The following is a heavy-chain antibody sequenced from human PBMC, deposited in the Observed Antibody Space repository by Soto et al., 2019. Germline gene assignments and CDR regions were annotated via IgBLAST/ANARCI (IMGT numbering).Heavy chain of an antibody. CDR2: INHSGST. CDR3: ARGWRDIVVVPAAIHPYYYYMDV. D-gene: IGHD2-2*01. V-gene: IGHV4-34*01. J-gene: IGHJ6*03. Sequence: QVQLQQWGAGLLKPSETLSLTCAVYGGSFSGYYWSWIRQPPGKGLEWIGEINHSGSTNYNPSLKSRVTISVDTSKNQFSLKLSSVTAADTAVYYCARGWRDIVVVPAAIHPYYYYMDVWGKGTTVTVSS. CDR1: GGSFSGYY.